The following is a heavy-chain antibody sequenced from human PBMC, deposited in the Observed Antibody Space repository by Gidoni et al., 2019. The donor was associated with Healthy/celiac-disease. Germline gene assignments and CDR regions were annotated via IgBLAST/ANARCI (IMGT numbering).Heavy chain of an antibody. CDR1: GGSFSGYY. V-gene: IGHV4-34*01. J-gene: IGHJ3*02. CDR3: ATLGGTTVVTNDAFDI. CDR2: INHSGST. Sequence: QVQLQQWGAGLLKPSETLSLTCAVYGGSFSGYYWSWIRQPPGKGLEWIGEINHSGSTNYNPSLKSRVTISVDTSKNQFSLKLSSVTAADTAVYYCATLGGTTVVTNDAFDIWGQGTMVTVSS. D-gene: IGHD4-17*01.